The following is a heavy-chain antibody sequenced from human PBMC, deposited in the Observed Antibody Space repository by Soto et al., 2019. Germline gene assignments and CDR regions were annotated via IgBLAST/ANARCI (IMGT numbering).Heavy chain of an antibody. V-gene: IGHV4-59*11. D-gene: IGHD7-27*01. J-gene: IGHJ4*02. Sequence: SETLSLTCTVSGGSINNHYGSWIRQPPGKGLEWIGYIYYTGSTNYNPSLKSRVTISVDTSKNQFSLNLTSLTAADTAIYYCARSNWYSEYWGQGTLVTVSS. CDR1: GGSINNHY. CDR2: IYYTGST. CDR3: ARSNWYSEY.